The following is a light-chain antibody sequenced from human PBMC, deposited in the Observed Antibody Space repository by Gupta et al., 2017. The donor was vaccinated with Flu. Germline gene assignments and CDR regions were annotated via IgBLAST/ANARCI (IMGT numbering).Light chain of an antibody. CDR1: NLAIKT. V-gene: IGLV3-21*02. CDR2: DDS. J-gene: IGLJ3*02. Sequence: SYVLTQPPSMSVAPGQTAKITCGGDNLAIKTVHWYQQKPGQAPVLVVSDDSDRPSGSPERCSGSNSGDTATLTINGGEAGDEADYYCQVWDSGRNHVVFGGGTKLTVL. CDR3: QVWDSGRNHVV.